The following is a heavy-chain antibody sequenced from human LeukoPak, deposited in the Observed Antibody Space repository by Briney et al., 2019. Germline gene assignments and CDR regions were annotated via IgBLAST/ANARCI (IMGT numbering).Heavy chain of an antibody. D-gene: IGHD6-13*01. V-gene: IGHV3-7*03. Sequence: GGSLRLSCAASGFTFSAHWMSWVRQAPGKGLEWVADIKQDGSEIHYVDSVKGRFTISRDNAKNLLYLQMNSLRAEDTAVYHCARGSARRAEEYFDYWGQGTLVTVSS. CDR1: GFTFSAHW. J-gene: IGHJ4*02. CDR3: ARGSARRAEEYFDY. CDR2: IKQDGSEI.